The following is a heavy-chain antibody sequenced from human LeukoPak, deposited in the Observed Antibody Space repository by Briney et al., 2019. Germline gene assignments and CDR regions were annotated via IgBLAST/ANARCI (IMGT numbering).Heavy chain of an antibody. D-gene: IGHD3-3*01. CDR2: IYYSGST. V-gene: IGHV4-59*01. CDR3: ARGGPYDFWSPSGGNWFDP. Sequence: SETLSLTCTVSGGSISSYYWSWIRQPPGKGLEWIGYIYYSGSTNYNPSLKSRVTISVDTSKNQFSLKLSSVTAADTAVYYCARGGPYDFWSPSGGNWFDPWGQGTLVTVSS. CDR1: GGSISSYY. J-gene: IGHJ5*02.